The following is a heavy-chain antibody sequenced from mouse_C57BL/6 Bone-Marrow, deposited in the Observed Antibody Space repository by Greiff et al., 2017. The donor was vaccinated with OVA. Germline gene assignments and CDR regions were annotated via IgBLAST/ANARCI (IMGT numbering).Heavy chain of an antibody. CDR3: ARITASLAY. J-gene: IGHJ3*01. Sequence: QLQQPGAELVKPGASVKLSCKASGYTFTSYWMHWVKQRPGQGLEWIGMIHPNSGSTNYNEKFKSEATLTVDKSSSTAYMQLSSLTSEDSAVYYCARITASLAYWGQGTLVTVSA. CDR2: IHPNSGST. CDR1: GYTFTSYW. V-gene: IGHV1-64*01. D-gene: IGHD3-1*01.